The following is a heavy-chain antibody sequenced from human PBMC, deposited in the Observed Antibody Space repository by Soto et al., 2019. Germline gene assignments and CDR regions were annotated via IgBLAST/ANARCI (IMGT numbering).Heavy chain of an antibody. V-gene: IGHV4-34*01. J-gene: IGHJ5*02. D-gene: IGHD3-3*01. CDR3: AVRYYDFWSGYYGEYNWFDP. CDR2: INHSGST. CDR1: GGSFSGYY. Sequence: SETLSLTCAVYGGSFSGYYWSWIRRPPGKGLEWIGEINHSGSTNYNPSLKSRVTISVDTSKNQFSLKLSSVTAADTAVYYCAVRYYDFWSGYYGEYNWFDPWGQGTLVTVSS.